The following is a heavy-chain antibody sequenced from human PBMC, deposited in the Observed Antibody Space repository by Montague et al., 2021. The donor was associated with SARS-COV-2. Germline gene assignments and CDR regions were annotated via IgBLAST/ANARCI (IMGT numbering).Heavy chain of an antibody. Sequence: SETLSLTCTVSGGPISSYYWSWIRQPPGKGLEWIGYIYYSGSTNYNPSLKSRVTISVDTSKNQFSLKLSSVTAADTAVYYCASGSGWMGNAFDIWGQGTMVTVSS. CDR2: IYYSGST. CDR1: GGPISSYY. J-gene: IGHJ3*02. CDR3: ASGSGWMGNAFDI. D-gene: IGHD6-19*01. V-gene: IGHV4-59*01.